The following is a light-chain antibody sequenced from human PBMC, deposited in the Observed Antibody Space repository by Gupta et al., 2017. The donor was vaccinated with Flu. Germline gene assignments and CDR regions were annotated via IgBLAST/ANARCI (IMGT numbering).Light chain of an antibody. J-gene: IGKJ4*01. CDR1: QSRRESKGNKY. V-gene: IGKV2-28*01. Sequence: TPGGTASIYCRSSQSRRESKGNKYLGWWLQKQNQTPQLLICFGSNRDAGVDDRFCGRGSGKNVAINNMRGEEEEVGGYYYRQTRKCFPFPFGGGTKVDIK. CDR3: RQTRKCFPFP. CDR2: FGS.